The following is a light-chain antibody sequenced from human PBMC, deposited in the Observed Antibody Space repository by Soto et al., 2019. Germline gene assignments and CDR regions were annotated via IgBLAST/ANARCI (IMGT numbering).Light chain of an antibody. CDR2: HTS. V-gene: IGKV3-11*01. J-gene: IGKJ1*01. Sequence: EIVLTQSPGTLSLSPGERATLSCRASQSVRSDVGWYQQKPGQAPRLLIYHTSNRATGIPARFSGSGSRTDFTLTISSLEPEDFAVYYCQQSIDWPLTFGQGTKV. CDR3: QQSIDWPLT. CDR1: QSVRSD.